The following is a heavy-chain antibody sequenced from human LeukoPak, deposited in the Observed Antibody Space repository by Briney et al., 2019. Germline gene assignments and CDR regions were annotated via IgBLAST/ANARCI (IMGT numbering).Heavy chain of an antibody. CDR3: ASSRPIYYYDSSGPSVDYYYMDV. V-gene: IGHV1-69*13. CDR1: GYTFTGYY. CDR2: IIPIFGTA. Sequence: SVKVSCKASGYTFTGYYMHWVRQAPGQGLEWMGGIIPIFGTANYAQKFQGRVTITADESTSTAYMELSSLRSEDTAVYYCASSRPIYYYDSSGPSVDYYYMDVWGKGTTVTISS. D-gene: IGHD3-22*01. J-gene: IGHJ6*03.